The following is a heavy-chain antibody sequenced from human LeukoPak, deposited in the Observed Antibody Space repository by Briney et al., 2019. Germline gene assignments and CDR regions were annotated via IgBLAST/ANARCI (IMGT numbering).Heavy chain of an antibody. J-gene: IGHJ4*02. D-gene: IGHD3-9*01. V-gene: IGHV4-34*01. CDR2: INHSGST. CDR3: ARDSLTGYYPFDY. CDR1: GGSFSGYY. Sequence: SETLSLTCAVYGGSFSGYYWSWIRQPPGKGLEWIGEINHSGSTNYNPSLKSRVTISVDTSKNQFSLKLSSVTAADTAVYYCARDSLTGYYPFDYWGQGTLVTVSS.